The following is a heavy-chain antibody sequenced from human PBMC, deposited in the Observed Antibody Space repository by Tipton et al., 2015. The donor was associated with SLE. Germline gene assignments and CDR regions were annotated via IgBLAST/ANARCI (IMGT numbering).Heavy chain of an antibody. D-gene: IGHD2-2*01. CDR3: ARSIIVVPAFDF. CDR2: IYYSGNT. CDR1: GDPINSGGYY. Sequence: TLSLTCTVSGDPINSGGYYWSWFRQHPGKGLEWIGYIYYSGNTYYNPSLKSRLTMSLDTSQNQSSLKLSSVTAADTAVYYCARSIIVVPAFDFWGQGTLVTVSS. V-gene: IGHV4-31*03. J-gene: IGHJ4*02.